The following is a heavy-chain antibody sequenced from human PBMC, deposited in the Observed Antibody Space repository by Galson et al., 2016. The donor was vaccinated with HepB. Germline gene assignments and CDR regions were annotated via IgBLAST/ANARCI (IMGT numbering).Heavy chain of an antibody. CDR3: ARILYYYYGMDV. Sequence: SLRLSCAASGFTFSDYYMGWVRQAPGKGLEWVSYISSSGDTIYYADSVKGRVTISRDNAKNSPYLQMNILRAEDTAVYYCARILYYYYGMDVWGQGTTVTVSS. CDR2: ISSSGDTI. CDR1: GFTFSDYY. J-gene: IGHJ6*02. V-gene: IGHV3-11*01.